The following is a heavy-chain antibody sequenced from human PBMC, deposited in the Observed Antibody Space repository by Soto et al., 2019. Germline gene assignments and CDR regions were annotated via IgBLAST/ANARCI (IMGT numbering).Heavy chain of an antibody. CDR3: ARNYYGSGSYYYYYGMDV. Sequence: QVPLVQSGAEVKKPGASVKVSCKASGYTFTSYGISWVRQAPGQGLEWMGWISAYNGNTNYAQKLQGRVTMTTDTSTSTAYMELRSLRSDDTAVYYCARNYYGSGSYYYYYGMDVWGQGTTVTVSS. J-gene: IGHJ6*02. D-gene: IGHD3-10*01. CDR1: GYTFTSYG. V-gene: IGHV1-18*04. CDR2: ISAYNGNT.